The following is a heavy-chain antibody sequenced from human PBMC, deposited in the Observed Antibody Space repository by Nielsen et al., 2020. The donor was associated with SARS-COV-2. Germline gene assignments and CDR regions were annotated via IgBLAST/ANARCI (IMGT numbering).Heavy chain of an antibody. J-gene: IGHJ5*02. CDR1: EFTFSTYG. D-gene: IGHD3-3*01. Sequence: GESLKISCEASEFTFSTYGMHWVRQAPGKGLEWVAVISYDGSNKYYADSVKGRFTISRDNSKNTLYLQMNSLRAEDTAVYYCAGLEWLRGWFDPWGQGTLVTVSS. CDR3: AGLEWLRGWFDP. CDR2: ISYDGSNK. V-gene: IGHV3-33*05.